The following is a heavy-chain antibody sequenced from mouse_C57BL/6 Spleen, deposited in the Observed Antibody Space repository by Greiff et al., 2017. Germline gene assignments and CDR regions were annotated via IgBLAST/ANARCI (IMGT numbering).Heavy chain of an antibody. Sequence: QVQLQQSGAELVMPGASVKLSCKASGYTFTSYWMHWVKQRPGQGLEWIGEIDPSDSYTNYNQKFKGKSTLTVDKSSSTAYMQLSSLTSEDSAVYYCARCYGSLYWDFDVWGTGTTVTVSS. CDR2: IDPSDSYT. D-gene: IGHD1-1*01. CDR1: GYTFTSYW. J-gene: IGHJ1*03. V-gene: IGHV1-69*01. CDR3: ARCYGSLYWDFDV.